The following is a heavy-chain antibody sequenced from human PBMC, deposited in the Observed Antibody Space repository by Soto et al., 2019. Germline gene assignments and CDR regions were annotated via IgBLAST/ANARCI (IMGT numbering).Heavy chain of an antibody. CDR3: ASYRRVRGVGGPTYNWFDP. Sequence: PSGTLSLTCAVSGGSISSSSYYWGWIRQPPGKGLEWIGSIYYSGSTYYNPSLKSRVTISVDTSKNQFSLKLSSVTAADTAVYYCASYRRVRGVGGPTYNWFDPWGQGTLVTVSS. D-gene: IGHD3-10*01. CDR1: GGSISSSSYY. CDR2: IYYSGST. V-gene: IGHV4-39*01. J-gene: IGHJ5*02.